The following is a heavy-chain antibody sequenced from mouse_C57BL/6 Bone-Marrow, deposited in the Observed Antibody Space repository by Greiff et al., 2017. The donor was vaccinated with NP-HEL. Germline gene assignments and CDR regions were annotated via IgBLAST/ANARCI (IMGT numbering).Heavy chain of an antibody. Sequence: QVQLQQSGAELARPGASVKLSCKASGYTFTSYGISWVKQRTGQGLEWIGEIYPRSGNTYYNEKFKGKATLTADKSSSTAYMELRSLTSEDSAVYFCARRRGTTVVANWYFDVWGTGTTVTVSS. D-gene: IGHD1-1*01. CDR1: GYTFTSYG. J-gene: IGHJ1*03. CDR3: ARRRGTTVVANWYFDV. V-gene: IGHV1-81*01. CDR2: IYPRSGNT.